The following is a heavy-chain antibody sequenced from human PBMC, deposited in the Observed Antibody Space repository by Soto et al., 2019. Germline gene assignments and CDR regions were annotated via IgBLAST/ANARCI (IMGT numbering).Heavy chain of an antibody. CDR1: GFTFSGSA. V-gene: IGHV3-73*02. Sequence: EVQLVESGGGLVQPGGSLKLSCAASGFTFSGSAMHWVRQASGQGLEWVGRIRSKANSYATAYAASVKGRFTISRDDSKNTAYLQMNSLKTEDTAVYYCTRLGDRIAVAGTPGYWGQGTLVTVSS. CDR2: IRSKANSYAT. J-gene: IGHJ4*02. D-gene: IGHD6-19*01. CDR3: TRLGDRIAVAGTPGY.